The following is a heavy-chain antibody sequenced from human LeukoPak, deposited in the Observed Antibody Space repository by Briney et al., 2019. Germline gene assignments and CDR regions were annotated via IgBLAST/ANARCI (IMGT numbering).Heavy chain of an antibody. Sequence: GGSLRHSCAPSVFTFNNYALSWVRQAPGEGVEWVSRISSSGGTTYYADSVKGRFTISRDSSKNTLYLQMNSLRVEDTAIYYCAKRRSNTAPTIDYWGQGTLVTVSS. CDR3: AKRRSNTAPTIDY. V-gene: IGHV3-23*01. CDR2: ISSSGGTT. CDR1: VFTFNNYA. D-gene: IGHD2/OR15-2a*01. J-gene: IGHJ4*02.